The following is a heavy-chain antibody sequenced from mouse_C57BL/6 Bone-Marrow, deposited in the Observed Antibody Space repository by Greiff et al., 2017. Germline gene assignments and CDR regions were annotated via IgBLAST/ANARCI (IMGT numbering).Heavy chain of an antibody. D-gene: IGHD2-13*01. CDR3: ARPPIYFAEDDGYYAMDY. V-gene: IGHV5-6*01. CDR2: ISSGGSYT. Sequence: EVNVVESGGDLVKPGGSLKLSCAASGFTFSSYGMSWVRQTPDKRLEWVATISSGGSYTYYPDSVKGRFTISRDNAKNTLYLQMSSLKSEETAMYYMARPPIYFAEDDGYYAMDYWGQGTSVTVSS. CDR1: GFTFSSYG. J-gene: IGHJ4*01.